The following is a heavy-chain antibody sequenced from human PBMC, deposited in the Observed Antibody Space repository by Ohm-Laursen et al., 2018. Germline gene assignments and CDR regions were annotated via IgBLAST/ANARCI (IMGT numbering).Heavy chain of an antibody. V-gene: IGHV4-39*07. D-gene: IGHD3-16*01. CDR3: ASGHNYGYDNYYYGMDV. J-gene: IGHJ6*02. CDR2: IYYSGST. Sequence: TLTLTCPVSGGSISSSSYCWGWIRQPPGKGLEWIGNIYYSGSTYYNPSLRSRLTVSVDTSQNQFSLNLRSVTTADTAVYYCASGHNYGYDNYYYGMDVWGQGTTVTVSS. CDR1: GGSISSSSYC.